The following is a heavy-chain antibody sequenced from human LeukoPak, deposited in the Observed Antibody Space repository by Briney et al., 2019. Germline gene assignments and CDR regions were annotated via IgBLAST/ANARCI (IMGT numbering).Heavy chain of an antibody. D-gene: IGHD3-22*01. J-gene: IGHJ4*02. V-gene: IGHV1-8*01. CDR2: MNPNSGNT. Sequence: GASVKVSCKASGYTFTSYDINWVRQATGQGLEWMGWMNPNSGNTGYAQKFQGRVTMTRNTSISTAYMELSSLRSEDTAVYYCARGALYDSSGYYPEDFDYWGRGTLVTVSS. CDR3: ARGALYDSSGYYPEDFDY. CDR1: GYTFTSYD.